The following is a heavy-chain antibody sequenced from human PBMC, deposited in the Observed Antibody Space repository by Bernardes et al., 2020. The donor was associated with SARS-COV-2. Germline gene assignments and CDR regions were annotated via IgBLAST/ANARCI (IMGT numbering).Heavy chain of an antibody. Sequence: GESLKISCKGSGYSFSNYWIGWVRQMPGKGLEWMGLINPDDSDARYRPSFEGQVTISADRSMRTAYLEWSSLRASDTAIYYGARHPMESYFESWGQGTLVTVSS. V-gene: IGHV5-51*01. J-gene: IGHJ4*02. CDR1: GYSFSNYW. CDR2: INPDDSDA. D-gene: IGHD3-3*01. CDR3: ARHPMESYFES.